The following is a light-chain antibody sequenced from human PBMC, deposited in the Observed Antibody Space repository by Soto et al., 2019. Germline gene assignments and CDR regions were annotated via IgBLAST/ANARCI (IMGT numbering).Light chain of an antibody. CDR1: QNINNW. CDR2: KAS. Sequence: DIQMTQSPSTLSASVGDRVTITCRATQNINNWLAWYQQKPGKAPKLLIYKASSLESGVPSRFSGSGSGTEFTLTISSLQPDDFATYYCQQYNSFSWTVGHGTKVEIK. CDR3: QQYNSFSWT. V-gene: IGKV1-5*03. J-gene: IGKJ1*01.